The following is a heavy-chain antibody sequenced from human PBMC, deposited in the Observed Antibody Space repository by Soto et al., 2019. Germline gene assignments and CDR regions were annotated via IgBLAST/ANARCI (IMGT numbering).Heavy chain of an antibody. CDR1: GYTFTSYG. D-gene: IGHD3-16*02. Sequence: ASVKVSCKASGYTFTSYGISWVRQAPGQGLEWMGWISAYNGNTNYAQKLQGRVTMTTDTSTSTAYMELRSLRSDDTAVYYCARDFPFSWGSHRYTSSFDYWGQGTLVTVSS. V-gene: IGHV1-18*04. J-gene: IGHJ4*02. CDR2: ISAYNGNT. CDR3: ARDFPFSWGSHRYTSSFDY.